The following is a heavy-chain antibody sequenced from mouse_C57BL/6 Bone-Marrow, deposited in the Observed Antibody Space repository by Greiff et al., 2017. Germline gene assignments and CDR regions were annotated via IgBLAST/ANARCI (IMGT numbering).Heavy chain of an antibody. CDR2: ILPGSGST. CDR1: GYTFTGYW. D-gene: IGHD1-1*01. Sequence: QVQLQQSGAELMKPGASVKLSCKATGYTFTGYWIEWVKQRPGHGLEWIGEILPGSGSTNYTEKFKGKATFTADTSSNTAYMQLSSLTTEDSAIYYCARGPPITTNFDYWGQGTTLTVSS. CDR3: ARGPPITTNFDY. V-gene: IGHV1-9*01. J-gene: IGHJ2*01.